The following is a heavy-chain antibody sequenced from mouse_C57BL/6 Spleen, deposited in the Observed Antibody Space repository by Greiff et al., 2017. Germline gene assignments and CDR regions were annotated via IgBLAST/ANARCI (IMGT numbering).Heavy chain of an antibody. V-gene: IGHV1-15*01. CDR2: IDPETGGT. J-gene: IGHJ4*01. CDR1: GYTFTDYE. Sequence: QVHVKQSGAELVRPGASVTLSCKASGYTFTDYEMHWVKQTPVHGLEWIGAIDPETGGTAYNQKFKGKAILTADKSSSTAYMELRSLTSEDSAGYYCTTGYGYDGMDYWGQGTSVTVSS. D-gene: IGHD2-2*01. CDR3: TTGYGYDGMDY.